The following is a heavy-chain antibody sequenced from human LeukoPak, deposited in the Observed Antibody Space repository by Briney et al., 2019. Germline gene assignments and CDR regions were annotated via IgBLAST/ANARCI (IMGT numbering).Heavy chain of an antibody. J-gene: IGHJ4*02. Sequence: SVKVSCKASGGFFSSYVISWVRQAPGPGLEWMGEIIPVFGTGTYAQKFQDRVTTTADESTRTAYMELSSVSSEDTAVYYWARVSRTTIGRGIITFDYWGQGTLVTVSS. CDR1: GGFFSSYV. V-gene: IGHV1-69*13. D-gene: IGHD3-10*01. CDR2: IIPVFGTG. CDR3: ARVSRTTIGRGIITFDY.